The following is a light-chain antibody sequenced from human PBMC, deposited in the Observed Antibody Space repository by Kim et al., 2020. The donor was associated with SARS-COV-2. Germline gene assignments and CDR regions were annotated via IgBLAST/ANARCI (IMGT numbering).Light chain of an antibody. CDR3: QQYGSSLRT. Sequence: SPGERATLSCRASQSVSNTFLAWYQQKPGQAPRLLIYDASSRATGIPDRCSGSGSGTDFTLSISRLEPEDFAVYYCQQYGSSLRTFGQGTKVDIK. CDR2: DAS. V-gene: IGKV3-20*01. J-gene: IGKJ1*01. CDR1: QSVSNTF.